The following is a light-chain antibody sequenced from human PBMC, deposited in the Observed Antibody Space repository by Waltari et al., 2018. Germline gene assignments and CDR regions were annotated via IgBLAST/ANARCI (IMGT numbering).Light chain of an antibody. CDR1: NIERYS. V-gene: IGLV3-21*02. Sequence: SFVLTQPPSVSVAPGQTAVITCVENNIERYSVHWSQKKPGQPPVLVLYDDTDRPSGIPDRFSGSNSEITATLTISRVEVGDEADYFCQVWDLQSDYPVVFGGGTRLIVL. CDR3: QVWDLQSDYPVV. CDR2: DDT. J-gene: IGLJ2*01.